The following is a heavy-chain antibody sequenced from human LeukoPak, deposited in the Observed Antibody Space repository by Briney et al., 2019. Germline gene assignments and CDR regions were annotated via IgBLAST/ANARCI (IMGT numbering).Heavy chain of an antibody. CDR1: GYSFTSYW. Sequence: AGESLKISCKGSGYSFTSYWIGWVRQMPGKGLEWMGIIYPGDSDTRYSPSFQGQVTISADKSISTAYLQWSSLKASDTAMYYCARRGYGDYDGPKGFEIWGQGTMVTVSS. D-gene: IGHD4-17*01. CDR2: IYPGDSDT. CDR3: ARRGYGDYDGPKGFEI. V-gene: IGHV5-51*01. J-gene: IGHJ3*02.